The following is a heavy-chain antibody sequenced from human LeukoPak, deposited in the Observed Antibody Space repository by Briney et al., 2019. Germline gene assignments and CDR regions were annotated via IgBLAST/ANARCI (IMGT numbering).Heavy chain of an antibody. J-gene: IGHJ4*02. CDR2: FDPEDGET. CDR3: ATDNPDTRLASGSYDY. V-gene: IGHV1-24*01. Sequence: ASVKVSCKVSGYTLTELSMHWVRQAPGKGLEWMGGFDPEDGETIYAQKFQGRVTMTEDTSTGTAYMELSSLRSEDTAVYYCATDNPDTRLASGSYDYWGQGTLVTVSS. CDR1: GYTLTELS. D-gene: IGHD1-26*01.